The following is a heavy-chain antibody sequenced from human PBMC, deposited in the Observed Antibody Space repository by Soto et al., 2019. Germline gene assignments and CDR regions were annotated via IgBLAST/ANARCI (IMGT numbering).Heavy chain of an antibody. Sequence: ASVKVSCKASGYTFTSYDINWVRQATGQGLEWMGWMNPNSGDTDYAQTLQGRVTMTRNTSTSTAYMELRSLRSDDTAVYYCARDRGKYYYDSSGYYPAYWGQGTLVTVSS. J-gene: IGHJ4*02. CDR2: MNPNSGDT. V-gene: IGHV1-8*01. CDR3: ARDRGKYYYDSSGYYPAY. D-gene: IGHD3-22*01. CDR1: GYTFTSYD.